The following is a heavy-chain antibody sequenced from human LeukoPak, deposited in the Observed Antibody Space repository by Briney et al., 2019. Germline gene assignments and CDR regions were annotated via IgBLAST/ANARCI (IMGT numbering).Heavy chain of an antibody. CDR2: IYPGDSDT. D-gene: IGHD2/OR15-2a*01. J-gene: IGHJ5*02. V-gene: IGHV5-51*01. CDR3: ARTPLSVPRLPRYNWFDP. Sequence: HGESLKISCKGSGYSFTSYWIGWVRQMPGKGLEWMGIIYPGDSDTRYSPSFQGQVTISADKSISTAYLQWSSLKASDTAMYYCARTPLSVPRLPRYNWFDPWGQGTLVTVSS. CDR1: GYSFTSYW.